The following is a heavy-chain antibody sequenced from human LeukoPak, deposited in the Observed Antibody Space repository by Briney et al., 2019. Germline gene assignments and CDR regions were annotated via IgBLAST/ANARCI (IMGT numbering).Heavy chain of an antibody. V-gene: IGHV3-66*01. CDR1: GFTVSSNY. D-gene: IGHD3-22*01. CDR3: ARGGHDSSPDYGMDV. CDR2: IYSGGST. J-gene: IGHJ6*02. Sequence: GGSLRLSCAASGFTVSSNYMSWIRQAPGKGLEWVSVIYSGGSTYYADSVKGRFTISRDNSKNTLYLQMNSLRAEDTAVYYCARGGHDSSPDYGMDVWGQGTTVSVSS.